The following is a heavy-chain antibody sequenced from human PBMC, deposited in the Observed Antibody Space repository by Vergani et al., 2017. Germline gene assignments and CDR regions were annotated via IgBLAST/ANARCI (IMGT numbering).Heavy chain of an antibody. Sequence: EEQLVESGGGFVQPGRSLRLSCAASGFNFEAYTMHWVRQVPGKGPEWVSGIVWSNDAVLYAASVKGRFTISRDNANNSLYLQINSLRAEDTALYYCVKDIAASGNYWYFDLWGRGTLVTVSS. CDR3: VKDIAASGNYWYFDL. V-gene: IGHV3-9*01. D-gene: IGHD6-13*01. CDR2: IVWSNDAV. CDR1: GFNFEAYT. J-gene: IGHJ2*01.